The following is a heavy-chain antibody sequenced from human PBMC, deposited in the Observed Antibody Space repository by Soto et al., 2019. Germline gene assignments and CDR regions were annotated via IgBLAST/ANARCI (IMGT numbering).Heavy chain of an antibody. CDR3: ARAHFWEWL. D-gene: IGHD3-3*01. CDR1: GASVNSDSDY. V-gene: IGHV4-61*03. Sequence: QVQLQESGPGRVRPSETLSLTCTVSGASVNSDSDYWNWIRQPPGKGLEWIGYVYYSGTTNYNPSLNSRVTMSIDTSKNHFSLKVRSVTAADTAVYYCARAHFWEWLWGQGSLVTVSS. J-gene: IGHJ4*02. CDR2: VYYSGTT.